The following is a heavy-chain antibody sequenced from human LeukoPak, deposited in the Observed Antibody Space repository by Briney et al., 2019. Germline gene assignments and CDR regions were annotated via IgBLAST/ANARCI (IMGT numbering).Heavy chain of an antibody. Sequence: SVKVSCKASGGTFSSYAISWVRQAPGQGLEWMGGIIPIFGTANYAQKFQGRVTITADESTSTAYMELSSLRSEDTAVYYCATSDMTMVRGVISSTSYYFDYWGQGTLVTVSS. CDR3: ATSDMTMVRGVISSTSYYFDY. J-gene: IGHJ4*02. CDR1: GGTFSSYA. V-gene: IGHV1-69*13. CDR2: IIPIFGTA. D-gene: IGHD3-10*01.